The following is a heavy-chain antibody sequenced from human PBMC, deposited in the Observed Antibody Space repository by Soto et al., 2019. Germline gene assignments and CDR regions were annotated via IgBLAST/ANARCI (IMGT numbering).Heavy chain of an antibody. D-gene: IGHD5-18*01. V-gene: IGHV3-21*05. CDR3: VKGILGGNWSDP. CDR2: ITRSTGHV. CDR1: GFSFSDYG. Sequence: GSLRLSCAASGFSFSDYGMNWVRQAPGKGLEWVAYITRSTGHVYYADSVKGRFIISRDNAKNSVYLQMSSLRAEDTAVYDCVKGILGGNWSDPWGQGTLVTVSS. J-gene: IGHJ5*01.